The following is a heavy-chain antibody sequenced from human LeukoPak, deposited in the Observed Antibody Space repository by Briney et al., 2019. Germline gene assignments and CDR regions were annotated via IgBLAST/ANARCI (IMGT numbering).Heavy chain of an antibody. D-gene: IGHD5-18*01. V-gene: IGHV3-11*01. Sequence: GGSLRLSCAASGFTFSDYYMSWIRQAPGKGLEWVSYISSSGSTIYYADSVKGRFTISRDNAKNSLYLQMNSLRAEDTAVYYCARETDTAMVKYYYGMDVWGQGTTGTVSS. CDR1: GFTFSDYY. J-gene: IGHJ6*02. CDR3: ARETDTAMVKYYYGMDV. CDR2: ISSSGSTI.